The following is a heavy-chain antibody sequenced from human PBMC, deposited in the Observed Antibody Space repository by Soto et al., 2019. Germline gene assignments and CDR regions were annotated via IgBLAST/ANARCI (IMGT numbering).Heavy chain of an antibody. V-gene: IGHV1-18*01. D-gene: IGHD3-3*01. CDR3: ARVITIFGVVITPGGMDV. CDR2: ISAYNGNT. Sequence: GASVKVSCKASGYTFYSYGITWVRKAPGQRLEWMGWISAYNGNTNYAQKLQGRVTMTTDTSTSTAYMELRSLRSDDTAVYYCARVITIFGVVITPGGMDVWGQGNPVTV. CDR1: GYTFYSYG. J-gene: IGHJ6*02.